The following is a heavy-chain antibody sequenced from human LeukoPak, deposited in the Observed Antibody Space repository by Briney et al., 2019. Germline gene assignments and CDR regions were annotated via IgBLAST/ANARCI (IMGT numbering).Heavy chain of an antibody. CDR3: ARSQSSSLIDY. V-gene: IGHV3-33*01. D-gene: IGHD6-13*01. CDR1: GFSFSAYG. CDR2: IWYDGSSK. J-gene: IGHJ4*02. Sequence: PGGSLRLSCAASGFSFSAYGVHWVRQAPGKGLEWVAVIWYDGSSKDYADSVKGRFTFSRDNSKNTLYLQMNSLTVEDTAVYYCARSQSSSLIDYWGQGTLVTVSX.